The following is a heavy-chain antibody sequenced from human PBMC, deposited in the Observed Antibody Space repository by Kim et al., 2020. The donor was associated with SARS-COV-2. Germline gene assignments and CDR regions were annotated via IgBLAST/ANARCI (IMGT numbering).Heavy chain of an antibody. CDR3: ARKRHNYYHYYGMDV. V-gene: IGHV4-4*07. Sequence: SLKSRVILSRDTSKSQFSLKLSSVTAADTAVYYCARKRHNYYHYYGMDVWGQGTTVTVSS. J-gene: IGHJ6*02.